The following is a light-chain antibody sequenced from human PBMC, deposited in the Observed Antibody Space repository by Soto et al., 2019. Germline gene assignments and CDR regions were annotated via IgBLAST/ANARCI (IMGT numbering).Light chain of an antibody. Sequence: EIVLTQSPATLSLSPGERATLSCRASQSIXXYLAWYQPRPGQAPRLLVYDASNMATDIPARFSGSGSGTDFPXXXSSLEPXDFAVYYCQQRSNWPPTWTFGQGTKVEIK. CDR2: DAS. CDR1: QSIXXY. CDR3: QQRSNWPPTWT. V-gene: IGKV3-11*01. J-gene: IGKJ1*01.